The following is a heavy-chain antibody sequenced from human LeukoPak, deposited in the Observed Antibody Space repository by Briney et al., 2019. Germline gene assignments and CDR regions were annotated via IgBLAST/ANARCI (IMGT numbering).Heavy chain of an antibody. Sequence: GGSLSLSSVAYRSTVSSTYTRWVRPAAGRWLEWVSAISGRGGSTYYADSVKGRFIISRDNSKNTLYLQMNSLRAEDTAVYYCAIAAIQNFLFDYWGQGTLVTVSS. CDR1: RSTVSSTY. CDR3: AIAAIQNFLFDY. V-gene: IGHV3-23*01. CDR2: ISGRGGST. J-gene: IGHJ4*02. D-gene: IGHD5-18*01.